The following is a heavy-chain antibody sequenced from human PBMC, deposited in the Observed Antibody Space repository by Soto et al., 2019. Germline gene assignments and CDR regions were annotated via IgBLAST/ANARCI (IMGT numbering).Heavy chain of an antibody. Sequence: QVQLVQSGAEVKKPGASVKVSCKASGYTFTSYDIIWVRQATRQGLEWMGWMNPSTGNTDSAEKFQGRLTMTRNTSLSTVYMELSSLSFEDTAVYYCARGRIIVARGFDPWGQGTLVTVSS. V-gene: IGHV1-8*01. CDR1: GYTFTSYD. CDR3: ARGRIIVARGFDP. J-gene: IGHJ5*02. CDR2: MNPSTGNT. D-gene: IGHD5-12*01.